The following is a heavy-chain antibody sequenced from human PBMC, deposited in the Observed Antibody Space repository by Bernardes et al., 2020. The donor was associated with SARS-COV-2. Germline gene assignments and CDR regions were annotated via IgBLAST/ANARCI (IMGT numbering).Heavy chain of an antibody. CDR3: ATEDGEWLES. J-gene: IGHJ5*01. CDR2: IWHYGSRE. V-gene: IGHV3-33*01. D-gene: IGHD4-17*01. Sequence: GGSLRLSCAASGFTFRDYTMHWVRQAPGKGLEWVAVIWHYGSREYYVDSVKGRFAISRDNSNNTLYLQMNNLRVEDTALYRCATEDGEWLESWGQGTLVTVSS. CDR1: GFTFRDYT.